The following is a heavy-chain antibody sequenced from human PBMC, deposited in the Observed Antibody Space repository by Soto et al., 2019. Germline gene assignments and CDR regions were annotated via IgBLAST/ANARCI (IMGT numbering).Heavy chain of an antibody. CDR3: ASGSLTHGFIWFEEARFDC. Sequence: QVQLVQSGAEVKKPGSSVKVSCKASGGTFSSYAISWVRQAPGQGLEWMGGIIPIFGTANFAQKFQGRVTITADEATSTAYMELSSLRSEDTAMYYCASGSLTHGFIWFEEARFDCWGQGTLVTVSS. J-gene: IGHJ4*02. CDR2: IIPIFGTA. D-gene: IGHD3-10*01. V-gene: IGHV1-69*01. CDR1: GGTFSSYA.